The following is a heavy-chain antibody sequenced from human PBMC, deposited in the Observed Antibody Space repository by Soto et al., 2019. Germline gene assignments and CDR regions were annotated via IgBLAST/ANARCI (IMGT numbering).Heavy chain of an antibody. V-gene: IGHV1-69*13. Sequence: PSVKVSCKASGGTFSSYAISWVRQAPGQGLEWMGGIIPIFGTANYAQKFQGRVTITADESTSTAYMELSSLRSEDTAVYYCARDGVYFSGGSCYFGLYWMDVWGQGTMVTVSS. D-gene: IGHD2-15*01. J-gene: IGHJ6*02. CDR3: ARDGVYFSGGSCYFGLYWMDV. CDR2: IIPIFGTA. CDR1: GGTFSSYA.